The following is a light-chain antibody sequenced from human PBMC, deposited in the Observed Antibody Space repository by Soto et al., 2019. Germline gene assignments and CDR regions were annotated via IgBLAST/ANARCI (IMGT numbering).Light chain of an antibody. CDR1: QSVRSNY. V-gene: IGKV3-20*01. J-gene: IGKJ4*01. CDR3: QQYASSPLT. CDR2: GAS. Sequence: EIVLTQSPGTLSLSSGERATLSCRASQSVRSNYLAWYQQKPGQAPRLLIYGASSRATGIPDRFGGSGSGTDFTHTISRLEPEDVAVDYCQQYASSPLTFGGGTKVEIK.